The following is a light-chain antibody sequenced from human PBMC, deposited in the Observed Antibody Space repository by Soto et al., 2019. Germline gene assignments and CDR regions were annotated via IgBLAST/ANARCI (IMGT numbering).Light chain of an antibody. Sequence: LTLAPVTLKISPGERATLSCRASQSISRNLAWFQQKPGQAPRLLIFGASTRAAGIPARFSGSGSGTDFTLTISRLEPEDFALYYCQQYGSSPETFGQVAK. V-gene: IGKV3-20*01. CDR1: QSISRN. CDR3: QQYGSSPET. CDR2: GAS. J-gene: IGKJ1*01.